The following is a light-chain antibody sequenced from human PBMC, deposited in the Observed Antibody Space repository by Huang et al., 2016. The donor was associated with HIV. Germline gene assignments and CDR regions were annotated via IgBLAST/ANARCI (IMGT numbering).Light chain of an antibody. J-gene: IGKJ5*01. CDR1: QGIRSH. V-gene: IGKV1-9*01. Sequence: QLTRSPSSLSGSVGDRVTSTCRASQGIRSHVAWYQLKPGKAPKLLIYGASTLRSGVPSRFSGSGSGTDFTLTISSLQPDDFASYYCQQLNTYPITFGQGTRLEMK. CDR2: GAS. CDR3: QQLNTYPIT.